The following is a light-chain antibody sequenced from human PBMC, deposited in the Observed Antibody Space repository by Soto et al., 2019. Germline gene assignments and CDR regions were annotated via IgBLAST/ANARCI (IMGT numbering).Light chain of an antibody. CDR1: QTISSTY. CDR3: QQYGSSPLWT. V-gene: IGKV3-20*01. CDR2: GAS. J-gene: IGKJ1*01. Sequence: LVLTQSPGTLSLSPGDRTSLSCTASQTISSTYLAWYQQKPGQAPRLLIYGASSRATGIPDRFSGSGSGTDFTLTISRLEPEDFAVYYCQQYGSSPLWTFGQGTKVDIK.